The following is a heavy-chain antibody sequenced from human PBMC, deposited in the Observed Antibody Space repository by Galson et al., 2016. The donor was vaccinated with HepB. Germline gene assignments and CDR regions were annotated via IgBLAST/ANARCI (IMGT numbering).Heavy chain of an antibody. Sequence: SVKVSCKASGYTFSDYSIHWVRQAPGQGLEWMGRINPDSGDTNSAQNFQGRVTMTRDTSISTAYTELSSLTSDETAVYHCAREAVSTRSGYRHGPTFDHSGQGTLVTVSS. CDR2: INPDSGDT. V-gene: IGHV1-2*06. D-gene: IGHD5-18*01. J-gene: IGHJ4*02. CDR3: AREAVSTRSGYRHGPTFDH. CDR1: GYTFSDYS.